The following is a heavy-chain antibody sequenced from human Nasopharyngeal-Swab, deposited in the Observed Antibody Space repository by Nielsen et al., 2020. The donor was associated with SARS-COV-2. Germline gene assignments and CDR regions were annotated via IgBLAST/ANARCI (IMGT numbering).Heavy chain of an antibody. V-gene: IGHV3-7*03. CDR3: AGGTGWLTDS. CDR2: IKQDGSET. CDR1: GFTFSNYW. J-gene: IGHJ4*02. Sequence: GESLKISCAASGFTFSNYWMNWVRQTPGKGLEWVAIIKQDGSETYYVDSVRGRFTISRDNAKNSLSLVMTSLRADDTAAYYCAGGTGWLTDSWGQGTLVTVSS. D-gene: IGHD3-9*01.